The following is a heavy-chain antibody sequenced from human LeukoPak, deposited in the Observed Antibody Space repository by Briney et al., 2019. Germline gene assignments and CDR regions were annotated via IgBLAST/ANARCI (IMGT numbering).Heavy chain of an antibody. CDR3: ARDRGGRFVAAMDV. CDR1: GFTFSSYS. V-gene: IGHV3-21*01. J-gene: IGHJ6*02. CDR2: NSSSSSYI. Sequence: GESLRLSCAASGFTFSSYSMNWVRQAPAKGLEWVSSNSSSSSYIYYADSVKGRFTISRDNAKTSLYLQMNSRRADDAAVYCCARDRGGRFVAAMDVWGQGTRVTVSS. D-gene: IGHD5-24*01.